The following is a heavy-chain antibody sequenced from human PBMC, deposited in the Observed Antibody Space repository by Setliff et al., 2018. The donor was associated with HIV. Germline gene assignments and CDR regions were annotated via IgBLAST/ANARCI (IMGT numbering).Heavy chain of an antibody. CDR2: MLYDGSDR. Sequence: PGGSLRLSCVASGFSFSNYGMHWVRQAPGKGLEWVAVMLYDGSDRYYADSVKGRFTISRDNAKNSLFLQMNSVRGDDTALYYCARGQSNCGGGKCYYHMDVWGNGTTVTVSS. CDR3: ARGQSNCGGGKCYYHMDV. J-gene: IGHJ6*03. D-gene: IGHD2-15*01. V-gene: IGHV3-30*03. CDR1: GFSFSNYG.